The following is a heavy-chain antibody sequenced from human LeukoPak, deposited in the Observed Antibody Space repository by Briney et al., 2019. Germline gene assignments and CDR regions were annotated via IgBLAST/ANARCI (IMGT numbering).Heavy chain of an antibody. V-gene: IGHV3-23*01. CDR2: ISGSGGST. CDR3: AKDRSYSSSWDRNWFDP. CDR1: GFTFSSYA. Sequence: GGSLRLSCAASGFTFSSYAMSWVRQAPGKGLEWVSAISGSGGSTYYADSVKGRFTISRDNSKNTLYLQMNSLRAEDTAVYYCAKDRSYSSSWDRNWFDPWGQGTLVTVSS. J-gene: IGHJ5*02. D-gene: IGHD6-13*01.